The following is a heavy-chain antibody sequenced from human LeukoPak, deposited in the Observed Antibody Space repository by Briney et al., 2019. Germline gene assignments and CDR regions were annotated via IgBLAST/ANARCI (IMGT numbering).Heavy chain of an antibody. Sequence: SETLSLTCTVSGGSISSHYWSWIRQPPGKGLEWIGYIYYSGSTNYNPSLKSRVTISVDTSKNQFSLKLSSVTAADTAVYYCARAARPDDAFDIWGQGTMVTVSS. CDR3: ARAARPDDAFDI. V-gene: IGHV4-59*11. CDR1: GGSISSHY. J-gene: IGHJ3*02. CDR2: IYYSGST.